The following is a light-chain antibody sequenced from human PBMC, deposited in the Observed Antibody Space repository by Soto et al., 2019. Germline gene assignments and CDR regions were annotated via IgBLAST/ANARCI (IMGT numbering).Light chain of an antibody. CDR3: MQALQTLPA. Sequence: ILLNPYPLSLPVTPGEPASISCRSSQSLLHSNGYNYLDWYLQKPGQSPQLLIYLGSNRASGVPDRFSGSGSGTDFTLKISRVEAEDVGVYYCMQALQTLPAFGQGTRLEIK. CDR2: LGS. CDR1: QSLLHSNGYNY. V-gene: IGKV2-28*01. J-gene: IGKJ5*01.